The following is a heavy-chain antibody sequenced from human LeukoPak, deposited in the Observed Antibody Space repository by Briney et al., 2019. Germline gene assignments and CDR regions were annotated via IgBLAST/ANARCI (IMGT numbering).Heavy chain of an antibody. Sequence: GGSLRLSCAASGFTFSSYAMSWVRQAPGKGLEWVSVISGSGDTTNYADSVKGRFTISRDNSKNTLYLQMNSLRAEDTAVYYCAKDDDWGRFNHWGQGTLVTVSS. V-gene: IGHV3-23*01. CDR3: AKDDDWGRFNH. CDR2: ISGSGDTT. CDR1: GFTFSSYA. D-gene: IGHD3-16*01. J-gene: IGHJ1*01.